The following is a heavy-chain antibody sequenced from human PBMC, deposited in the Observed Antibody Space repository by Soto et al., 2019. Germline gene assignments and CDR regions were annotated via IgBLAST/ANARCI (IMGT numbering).Heavy chain of an antibody. Sequence: EVQLVESGGGLVQPGGSLRLSCAASGFTFSSYSMNWVRQAPGKGLEWVSYISSSSSTIYYADSVKGRFTISRDNAKNSLYLQXNXXRXEDTAVYYCAXXLAALNWFDPWGQGTLVTVSS. CDR1: GFTFSSYS. J-gene: IGHJ5*02. CDR3: AXXLAALNWFDP. V-gene: IGHV3-48*02. CDR2: ISSSSSTI.